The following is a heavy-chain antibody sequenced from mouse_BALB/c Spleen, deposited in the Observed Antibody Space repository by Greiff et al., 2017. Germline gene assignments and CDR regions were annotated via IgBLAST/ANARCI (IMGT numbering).Heavy chain of an antibody. V-gene: IGHV5-6-4*01. CDR1: GFTFSSYT. CDR2: ISSGGSYT. D-gene: IGHD1-1*01. J-gene: IGHJ4*01. Sequence: EVHLVESGGGLVKPGGSLKLSCAASGFTFSSYTMSWVRQTPEKRLEWVATISSGGSYTYYPDSVKGRFTISRDNAKNTLYLQMSSLKSEDTAMYYCTRNYGSRGDYYAMDYWGQGTSVTVSS. CDR3: TRNYGSRGDYYAMDY.